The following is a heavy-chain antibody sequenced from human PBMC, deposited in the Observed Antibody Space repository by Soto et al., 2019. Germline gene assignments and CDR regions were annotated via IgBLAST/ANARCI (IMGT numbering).Heavy chain of an antibody. CDR3: ARLYTYGNYYFDY. J-gene: IGHJ4*01. D-gene: IGHD2-2*02. CDR1: GDSISSGGHY. CDR2: VYYTGSS. V-gene: IGHV4-31*03. Sequence: SETLSLTCTVSGDSISSGGHYWSWIRQVPGRGLEWLGYVYYTGSSYYSPSLKSRLTMSVDTSNNQFSLTLSSVTPADTAVYFCARLYTYGNYYFDYWGQGTLVTRLL.